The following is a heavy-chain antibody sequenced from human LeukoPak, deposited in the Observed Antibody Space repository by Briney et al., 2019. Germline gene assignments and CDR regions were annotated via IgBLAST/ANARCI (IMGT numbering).Heavy chain of an antibody. Sequence: ASVKVSCKASGYAFTSYYMHWVRQAPGQGLEWMGIINPSGGSTNYAQKFQGRVTMTRDTSTSTVYMELSSLRSEDTAVYYCARRGYFYDSSGYYVQYYFDYWGKGTLVTVSS. CDR1: GYAFTSYY. CDR2: INPSGGST. D-gene: IGHD3-22*01. V-gene: IGHV1-46*01. J-gene: IGHJ4*02. CDR3: ARRGYFYDSSGYYVQYYFDY.